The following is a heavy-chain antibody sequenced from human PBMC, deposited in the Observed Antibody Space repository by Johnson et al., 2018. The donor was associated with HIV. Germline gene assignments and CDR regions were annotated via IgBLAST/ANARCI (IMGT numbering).Heavy chain of an antibody. CDR1: GFTFSDYY. Sequence: QVQLVESGGGLVKPGRSLRLSCAASGFTFSDYYMSWIRQAPGKGLEWVSYISSSGSTIYYADAVKGRFTISRDNAKNSLYLQMNSLRAEDTALYFCARGGLGYQNIHDPFDIWGQGTMVTVSS. CDR3: ARGGLGYQNIHDPFDI. CDR2: ISSSGSTI. V-gene: IGHV3-11*01. D-gene: IGHD2-2*01. J-gene: IGHJ3*02.